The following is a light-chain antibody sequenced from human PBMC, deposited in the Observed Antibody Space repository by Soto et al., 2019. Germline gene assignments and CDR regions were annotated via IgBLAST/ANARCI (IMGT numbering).Light chain of an antibody. CDR3: QQYRDWPQT. CDR2: GAS. V-gene: IGKV3-15*01. CDR1: QYVGSN. Sequence: EIVLTQSPVTLSVSPGERATLSCTASQYVGSNLAWYQQKPGQAPRLLIYGASTRATGIPDRISGGGSGTAFTLTISSLRSDDFAVYDCQQYRDWPQTFGQGTKVDI. J-gene: IGKJ1*01.